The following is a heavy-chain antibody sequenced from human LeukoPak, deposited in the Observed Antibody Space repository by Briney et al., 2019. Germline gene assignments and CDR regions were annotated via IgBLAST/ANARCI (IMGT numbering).Heavy chain of an antibody. Sequence: GASVKDSCKASGYTFTSYGISWVRQAPGQGLEWMGWISAYNGNTHYAQKLQGRVTMTTDTSTSTAYMELRSLRSDDTAVYYCARDRCSSTSYYRGRGWFDPWGQGTLVTVSS. CDR3: ARDRCSSTSYYRGRGWFDP. CDR2: ISAYNGNT. J-gene: IGHJ5*02. V-gene: IGHV1-18*01. CDR1: GYTFTSYG. D-gene: IGHD2-2*01.